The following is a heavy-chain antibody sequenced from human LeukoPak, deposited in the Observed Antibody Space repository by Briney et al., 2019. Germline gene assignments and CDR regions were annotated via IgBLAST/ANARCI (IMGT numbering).Heavy chain of an antibody. D-gene: IGHD6-25*01. CDR3: ARDAPPPYSSACTACWFDP. Sequence: PSEILSLTCAVSGGSISSTTWWSWVRQSPGEGLEWIREIHHSGSTNYNPPLKSRVTIAVDKSKHQFSLKVTSVTAAHTAVYYCARDAPPPYSSACTACWFDPWGQGTLVTVSS. CDR1: GGSISSTTW. V-gene: IGHV4-4*02. J-gene: IGHJ5*02. CDR2: IHHSGST.